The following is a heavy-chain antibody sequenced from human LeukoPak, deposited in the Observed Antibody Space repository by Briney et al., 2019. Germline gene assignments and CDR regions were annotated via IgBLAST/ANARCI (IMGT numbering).Heavy chain of an antibody. CDR2: IWYDGSNK. V-gene: IGHV3-33*01. CDR3: ARDGSSGWYWVDY. D-gene: IGHD6-19*01. CDR1: GFTFSSYG. Sequence: GRSLRLSCAASGFTFSSYGMHWVRQAPGKGLEWVAVIWYDGSNKYYADSVKGRFTISRDNSKNTLYLQMNSLRAEDTAVYCCARDGSSGWYWVDYWGQGTLVTVSS. J-gene: IGHJ4*02.